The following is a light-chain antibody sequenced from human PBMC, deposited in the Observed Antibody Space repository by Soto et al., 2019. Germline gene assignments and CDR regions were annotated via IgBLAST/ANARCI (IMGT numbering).Light chain of an antibody. CDR1: QSVSSSY. CDR3: QQYGSPLT. J-gene: IGKJ4*01. Sequence: ELVLTQSQAPLSLSPGYRSTLXCRASQSVSSSYLAWYQQKPGQPPRLLIYGASNRATGIPDRFSGSGSGTDFTLTISRLEPEDFAVYYCQQYGSPLTFGGGTKVDIK. CDR2: GAS. V-gene: IGKV3-20*01.